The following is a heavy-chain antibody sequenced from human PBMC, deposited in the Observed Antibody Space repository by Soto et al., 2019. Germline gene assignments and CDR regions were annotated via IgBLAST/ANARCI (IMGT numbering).Heavy chain of an antibody. CDR3: AKDGGDYDILTGTIGHWFDY. J-gene: IGHJ4*02. CDR2: ISAYNGNT. CDR1: GYTFTSYG. Sequence: GASVKVSCKASGYTFTSYGISWVRQAPGQGLEWMGWISAYNGNTNYAQKLQGRVTMTTDTSTSTAYMELRSLRAEDTAVYYCAKDGGDYDILTGTIGHWFDYWGQGTLVTVSS. D-gene: IGHD3-9*01. V-gene: IGHV1-18*01.